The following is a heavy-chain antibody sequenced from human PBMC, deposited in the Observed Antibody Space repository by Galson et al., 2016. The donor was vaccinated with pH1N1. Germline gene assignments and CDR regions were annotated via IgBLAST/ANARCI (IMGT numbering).Heavy chain of an antibody. J-gene: IGHJ1*01. D-gene: IGHD4-17*01. V-gene: IGHV2-5*01. CDR2: IYWNDDK. CDR3: AHSTYGDYSGYFQH. Sequence: PALVKPTQTLTLTCTFSGFSLSTSGMGAGWIRQHPGKALEWLVVIYWNDDKRYSPSLKSRLTITKAPSKNQVVLTMTNMDPVDTATYYCAHSTYGDYSGYFQHWGQGTLVTVSS. CDR1: GFSLSTSGMG.